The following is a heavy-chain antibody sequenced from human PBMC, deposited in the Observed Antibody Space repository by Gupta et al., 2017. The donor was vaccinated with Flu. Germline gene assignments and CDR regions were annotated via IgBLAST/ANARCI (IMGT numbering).Heavy chain of an antibody. CDR1: GFTFYDYA. Sequence: EVQLVESGGGLVQPGRSLRLSCAASGFTFYDYAMHWVRQAPGKGLEWVSGISWNSGSIGYADSVKGRFTISRDNAKNSLYLQMNSLRAEDTALYYCAKGHYYDSSGYRYFDYWGQGTLVTVSS. CDR3: AKGHYYDSSGYRYFDY. J-gene: IGHJ4*02. V-gene: IGHV3-9*01. D-gene: IGHD3-22*01. CDR2: ISWNSGSI.